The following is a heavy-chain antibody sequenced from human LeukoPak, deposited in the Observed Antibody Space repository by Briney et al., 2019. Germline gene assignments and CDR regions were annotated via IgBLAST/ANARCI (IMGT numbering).Heavy chain of an antibody. Sequence: PGGSLRLSCAASGFTVSSNYMSWVHQAPGKGLEWVSVIYSGGSTYYADSVKGRFTISRDNSKNTLYLQMNSLRAEDTAVYYCARDGIAVAATDYFDYWGQGTLVTVSS. CDR1: GFTVSSNY. V-gene: IGHV3-66*01. D-gene: IGHD6-19*01. CDR2: IYSGGST. J-gene: IGHJ4*02. CDR3: ARDGIAVAATDYFDY.